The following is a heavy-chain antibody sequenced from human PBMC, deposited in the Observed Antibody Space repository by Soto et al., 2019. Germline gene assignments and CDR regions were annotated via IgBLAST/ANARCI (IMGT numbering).Heavy chain of an antibody. CDR2: INHSGST. J-gene: IGHJ5*02. CDR3: ARGPTIFGVVTHYNWFDP. D-gene: IGHD3-3*01. Sequence: SETLSLTCAVYGGSFSGYYWSWIRQPPGKGLEWIGEINHSGSTNYNPSLKSRVTISVDTSKNQFSLKLSSVTAADTAVYYCARGPTIFGVVTHYNWFDPWGQGTLVNVSS. V-gene: IGHV4-34*01. CDR1: GGSFSGYY.